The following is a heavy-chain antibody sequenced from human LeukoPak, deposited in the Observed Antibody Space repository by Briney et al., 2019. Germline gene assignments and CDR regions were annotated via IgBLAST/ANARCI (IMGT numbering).Heavy chain of an antibody. CDR2: IKWNSGSI. V-gene: IGHV3-9*01. CDR3: AKDRRIAAAGKYGMDV. Sequence: PGGSLRLSCAASGFTFDDYAMHWVRQAPGKGPEWVSTIKWNSGSIGYADSVKGRFTISRDNARNSLYLQMNSLRPEDTALYYCAKDRRIAAAGKYGMDVWGQGTSVTVSS. CDR1: GFTFDDYA. J-gene: IGHJ6*02. D-gene: IGHD6-13*01.